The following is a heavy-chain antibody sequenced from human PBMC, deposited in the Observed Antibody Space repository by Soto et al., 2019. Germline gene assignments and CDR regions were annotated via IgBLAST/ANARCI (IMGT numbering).Heavy chain of an antibody. CDR2: INHGGST. CDR3: ARDITIFGVVT. J-gene: IGHJ5*02. CDR1: GGSFSGYY. Sequence: QVQLQQWGAGLLKPSETLSLTCAVYGGSFSGYYWSWIRQPPGKGLEWIGEINHGGSTNYNPSLKSRVTISVDTSKNQFSLKLSSVTAADTAVYYCARDITIFGVVTWGQGTLVTVSS. D-gene: IGHD3-3*01. V-gene: IGHV4-34*01.